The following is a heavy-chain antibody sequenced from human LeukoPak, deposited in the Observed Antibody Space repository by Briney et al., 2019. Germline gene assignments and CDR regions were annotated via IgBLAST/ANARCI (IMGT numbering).Heavy chain of an antibody. V-gene: IGHV3-30-3*01. CDR2: ISSDGSNK. CDR1: GFTFSNYA. Sequence: GGSLRLSCETSGFTFSNYAMHWVRQAPGKGLEWVSVISSDGSNKFYADSVKGRFTISRDNSKDTLYLQMNSLRVEDTALYYCAKGGEICSGGSCSPGYWGQGTLVTVSS. D-gene: IGHD2-15*01. CDR3: AKGGEICSGGSCSPGY. J-gene: IGHJ4*02.